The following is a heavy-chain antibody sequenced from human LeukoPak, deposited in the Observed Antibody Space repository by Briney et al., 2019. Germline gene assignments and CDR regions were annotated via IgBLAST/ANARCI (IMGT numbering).Heavy chain of an antibody. Sequence: GGSLRLSCAASGFTFNTYGLHWVRQAPGKGLEWIAVVWSDGSNRFYADSVEGRFTISRDNSKNTLYLQMNSLRAEDTAVYYCAKSNTESQTTVGNWGQGTLVSVSS. D-gene: IGHD1-14*01. J-gene: IGHJ4*02. V-gene: IGHV3-33*06. CDR3: AKSNTESQTTVGN. CDR1: GFTFNTYG. CDR2: VWSDGSNR.